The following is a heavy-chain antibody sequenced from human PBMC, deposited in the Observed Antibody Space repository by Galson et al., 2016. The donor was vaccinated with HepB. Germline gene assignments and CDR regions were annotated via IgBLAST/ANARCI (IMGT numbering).Heavy chain of an antibody. CDR2: INPSGGSP. CDR1: GYTFSSYY. CDR3: ARTGYCSGGACRNWLDP. V-gene: IGHV1-46*01. J-gene: IGHJ5*02. Sequence: SVKVSCKASGYTFSSYYMHWVRQAPGQGLEWMGIINPSGGSPRYAQKFQGSVTMTRDTSTSIVYMELSSLRSGDTAVYYCARTGYCSGGACRNWLDPWGQGTLVTVSS. D-gene: IGHD2-15*01.